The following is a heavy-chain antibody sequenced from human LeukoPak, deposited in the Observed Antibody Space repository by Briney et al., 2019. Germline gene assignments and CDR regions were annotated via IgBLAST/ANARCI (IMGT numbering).Heavy chain of an antibody. Sequence: SGPTLAHPTQPLTLTCTFSGLCRSTSGVGVGWIRQPPGKALESLALIYWHAHTPYSPSLKSSLTITKDTSKTQVVLTMTNMDPVDTATYYCAHSGSGRIFDYWGQGTLVTVSS. CDR1: GLCRSTSGVG. J-gene: IGHJ4*02. CDR3: AHSGSGRIFDY. D-gene: IGHD3-10*01. CDR2: IYWHAHT. V-gene: IGHV2-5*01.